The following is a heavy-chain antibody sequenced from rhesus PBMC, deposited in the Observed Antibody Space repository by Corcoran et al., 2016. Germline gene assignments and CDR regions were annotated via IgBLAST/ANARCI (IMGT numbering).Heavy chain of an antibody. CDR3: AKEPDYNWNYDY. V-gene: IGHV3S25*01. J-gene: IGHJ4*01. CDR1: GFPFSSYG. D-gene: IGHD1-26*01. Sequence: EVQLVESGGGLAKPGGSLRLSCAASGFPFSSYGMTWAAQAPGKGVEWVSAINSGGGSTYYADSVKGRFTISRDNSKNTLSLQMNSLRAEDTAVYYCAKEPDYNWNYDYWGQGVLVTVSS. CDR2: INSGGGST.